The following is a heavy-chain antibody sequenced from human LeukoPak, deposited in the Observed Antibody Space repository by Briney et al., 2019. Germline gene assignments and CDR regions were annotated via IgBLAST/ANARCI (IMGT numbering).Heavy chain of an antibody. V-gene: IGHV1-69*13. J-gene: IGHJ4*02. D-gene: IGHD3-10*01. CDR3: ARHENYGRNFDY. CDR1: GGTFNTSP. Sequence: SVKVSCKASGGTFNTSPLSWLRQAPGQGPEWMGGIIPFFGTANYAQKFQDRVTITADASSSTAYMELSSLKASDTAMYYCARHENYGRNFDYWGQGTLVTVSS. CDR2: IIPFFGTA.